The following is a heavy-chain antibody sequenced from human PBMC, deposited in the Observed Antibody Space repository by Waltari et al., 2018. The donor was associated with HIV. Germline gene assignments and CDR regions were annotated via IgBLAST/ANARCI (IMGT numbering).Heavy chain of an antibody. J-gene: IGHJ4*02. V-gene: IGHV3-74*01. CDR3: ASLYNYVWGSPPPFDY. CDR1: GFPFSSYW. Sequence: EVQLVESGGGLVQPGGSLRLPCAASGFPFSSYWMHWVRQAPGKGLVWVSRINSDGSSTNYADSVKGRFTISRDNAKNTVYLQMNSLRAEDTALYYCASLYNYVWGSPPPFDYWGQGTLVTVSS. D-gene: IGHD3-16*01. CDR2: INSDGSST.